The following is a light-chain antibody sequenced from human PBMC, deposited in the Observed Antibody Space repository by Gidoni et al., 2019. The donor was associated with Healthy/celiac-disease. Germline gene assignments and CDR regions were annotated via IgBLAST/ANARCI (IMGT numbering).Light chain of an antibody. CDR3: QQYYSYPRT. V-gene: IGKV1-8*01. CDR1: QGISSS. J-gene: IGKJ1*01. Sequence: AIRMTQSPSSFSASTGDRVTIPCRASQGISSSLAWDQQKPGKAPKLLIYAASTLQSGVPSRFSGSGAGTDFTLTISCLQSEDVATYYCQQYYSYPRTFGQGTKVEIK. CDR2: AAS.